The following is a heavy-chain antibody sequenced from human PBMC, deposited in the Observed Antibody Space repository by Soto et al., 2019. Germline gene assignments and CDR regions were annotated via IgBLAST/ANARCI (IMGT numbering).Heavy chain of an antibody. CDR2: IYYSGST. J-gene: IGHJ5*02. Sequence: SETLSLTCTVSGGSISSYYWSWIRQPPGKGLEWIGYIYYSGSTNYNPSLKSRVTISVDTSKNQFSLKLSSVTAADTAVYYCARVPVVPASKSGGWFDPWGQGTPVTVSS. CDR3: ARVPVVPASKSGGWFDP. D-gene: IGHD2-2*01. CDR1: GGSISSYY. V-gene: IGHV4-59*08.